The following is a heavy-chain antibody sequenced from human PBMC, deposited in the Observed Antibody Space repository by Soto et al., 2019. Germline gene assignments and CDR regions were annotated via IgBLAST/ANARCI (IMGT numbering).Heavy chain of an antibody. J-gene: IGHJ3*02. D-gene: IGHD3-22*01. CDR1: GGSISSGAHY. CDR2: IYYRGST. CDR3: TRDKKTSDHPTVVTFAAFDT. V-gene: IGHV4-31*03. Sequence: QVQLLESGPGLVKPSQTLSLTCTVSGGSISSGAHYWSWIRQVPGKGLEWIGYIYYRGSTYYNPSLTCRVSISLATSQNQFSLTLTSVTAADTAIYYCTRDKKTSDHPTVVTFAAFDTWGQGTMVTVSS.